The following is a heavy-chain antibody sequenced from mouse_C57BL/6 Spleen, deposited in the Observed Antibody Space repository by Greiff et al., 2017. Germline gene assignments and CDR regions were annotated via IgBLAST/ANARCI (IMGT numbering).Heavy chain of an antibody. J-gene: IGHJ1*03. CDR2: IDPSDSYT. Sequence: VQLQQPGAELVKPGASVKLSCKASGYTFTSYWMQWVNQRPGQGLEWIGEIDPSDSYTNYNQKFKGKATLTVDTSSSTAYMQLSSLTSEDSAVYYCATVRRSGYFDVWGTGTTVTVSS. V-gene: IGHV1-50*01. D-gene: IGHD2-14*01. CDR3: ATVRRSGYFDV. CDR1: GYTFTSYW.